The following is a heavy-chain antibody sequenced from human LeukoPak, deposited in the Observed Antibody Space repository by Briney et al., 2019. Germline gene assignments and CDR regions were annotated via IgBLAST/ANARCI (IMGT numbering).Heavy chain of an antibody. V-gene: IGHV7-4-1*02. CDR1: GYTFTSYA. CDR3: ARPDSIAAAGTRWFDP. CDR2: INTNTGNP. Sequence: ASVTVSCKASGYTFTSYAMNWVRQAPGQGLEWMGWINTNTGNPTYAQGFTGRFVFSLDTSVSTAYLQISSLKAEDTAVYYCARPDSIAAAGTRWFDPWGQGTLVTVSS. D-gene: IGHD6-13*01. J-gene: IGHJ5*02.